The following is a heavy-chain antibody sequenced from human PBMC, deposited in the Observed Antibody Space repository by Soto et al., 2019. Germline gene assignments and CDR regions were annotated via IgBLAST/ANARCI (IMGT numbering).Heavy chain of an antibody. D-gene: IGHD4-17*01. CDR3: ATIYGDLSREVNTSDMDV. Sequence: ASVKVSCKASGYTFTSYDINWVRQATGQGLEWMGWMNPNSGNTGYAQKFQGRVTMTRNTSTSTAYMELSSLRSEDTAVYYCATIYGDLSREVNTSDMDVWGLGTTVTVS. J-gene: IGHJ6*02. V-gene: IGHV1-8*01. CDR2: MNPNSGNT. CDR1: GYTFTSYD.